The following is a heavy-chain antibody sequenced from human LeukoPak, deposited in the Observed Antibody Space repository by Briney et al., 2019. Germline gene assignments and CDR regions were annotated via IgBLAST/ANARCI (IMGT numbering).Heavy chain of an antibody. CDR3: PRLVGRIAAAGSTLDP. CDR2: ISAYNGNT. CDR1: GYSFTSYW. V-gene: IGHV1-18*04. Sequence: GESLKISRKGSGYSFTSYWIDWVRQPPGQGLEWVGWISAYNGNTNYVQKLQGRVTMTTDTSTSTAYLQVRSLRSDDTALHVCPRLVGRIAAAGSTLDPWGQGTLVTVSS. J-gene: IGHJ5*02. D-gene: IGHD6-13*01.